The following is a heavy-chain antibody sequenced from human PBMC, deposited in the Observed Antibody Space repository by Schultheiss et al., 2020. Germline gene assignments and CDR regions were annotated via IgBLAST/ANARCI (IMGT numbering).Heavy chain of an antibody. V-gene: IGHV3-7*01. J-gene: IGHJ4*02. CDR3: ARYGVLIGAGTCDC. CDR1: RFTFSSYW. Sequence: WGSLRLSCAVSRFTFSSYWMAWVRQTPGKGLEWVANIKQDGSEKYYVDSVKGRFTISRDNTKNSLYLQMSSLRVDDTAVYYCARYGVLIGAGTCDCWGQGTLVTVSS. D-gene: IGHD6-13*01. CDR2: IKQDGSEK.